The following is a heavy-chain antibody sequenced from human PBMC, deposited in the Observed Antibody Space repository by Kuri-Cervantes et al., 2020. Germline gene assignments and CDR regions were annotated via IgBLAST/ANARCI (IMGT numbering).Heavy chain of an antibody. CDR3: AKERGSCHLDH. CDR1: GFTFRSYG. D-gene: IGHD1-26*01. V-gene: IGHV3-30*02. CDR2: IRYDGVNK. J-gene: IGHJ4*02. Sequence: GGSLRLSCAASGFTFRSYGMHWVRQAPGMGLEWVAFIRYDGVNKYYEDPVKGRFTISRDNSKNTLYLQMNSLRAEDTAVYYCAKERGSCHLDHWGQGALVTVSS.